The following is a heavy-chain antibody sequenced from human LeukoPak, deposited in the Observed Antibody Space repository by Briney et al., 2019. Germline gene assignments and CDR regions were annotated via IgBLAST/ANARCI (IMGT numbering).Heavy chain of an antibody. D-gene: IGHD6-13*01. Sequence: SETLSLTCTVSGDSISSGNYYWTWIRQPAGKGLEWIGRIYTSGNTNYNPSLKSQVTISMDTSKNQFSLNLNSVTAADTAVYYCARCERAAQPPFYYWGQGTLVTVSS. CDR3: ARCERAAQPPFYY. CDR2: IYTSGNT. V-gene: IGHV4-61*02. CDR1: GDSISSGNYY. J-gene: IGHJ4*02.